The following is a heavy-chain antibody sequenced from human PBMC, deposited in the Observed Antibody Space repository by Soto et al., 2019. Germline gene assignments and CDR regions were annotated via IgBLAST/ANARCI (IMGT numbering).Heavy chain of an antibody. CDR3: ARGGTIGDYVWGSYRFNWFDP. CDR2: MNPNSGNT. D-gene: IGHD3-16*02. Sequence: QVQLVQSGAEVKKPGASVKVSCKASGYTFTSYDINWVRQATGQGLEWMGWMNPNSGNTGYAQKFQGRVTMTRNTSISTAYMELSSLRSEDTAVYYCARGGTIGDYVWGSYRFNWFDPWGQGTLVTVSS. J-gene: IGHJ5*02. V-gene: IGHV1-8*01. CDR1: GYTFTSYD.